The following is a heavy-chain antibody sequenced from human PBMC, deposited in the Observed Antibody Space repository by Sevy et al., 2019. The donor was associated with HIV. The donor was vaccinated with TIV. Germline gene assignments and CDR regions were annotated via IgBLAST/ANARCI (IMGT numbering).Heavy chain of an antibody. CDR3: AKDRHESSGYYPEGAFDF. Sequence: GGSLRLSCAASGFTFTTYAMNWVRQAPGKGVEWVSTISGSGLSTYYAHSVKGRFTISRDNSKNTLYLQMDSLRAEDTAVYYCAKDRHESSGYYPEGAFDFWGQGTMVTVSS. D-gene: IGHD3-22*01. V-gene: IGHV3-23*01. CDR2: ISGSGLST. J-gene: IGHJ3*01. CDR1: GFTFTTYA.